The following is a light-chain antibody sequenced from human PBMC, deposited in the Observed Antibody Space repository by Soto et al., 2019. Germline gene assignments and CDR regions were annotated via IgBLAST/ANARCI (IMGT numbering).Light chain of an antibody. Sequence: DLQMTQSPSSVSASVGDRVTITCRASQAIDSWLAWYQQKPGEAPKLLIFTGSLLHSGVPPRFSGSGSGTDFTLTISSLQPEDFATYYGQQTLSFPPTFGQGTKV. CDR3: QQTLSFPPT. J-gene: IGKJ1*01. CDR1: QAIDSW. V-gene: IGKV1-12*01. CDR2: TGS.